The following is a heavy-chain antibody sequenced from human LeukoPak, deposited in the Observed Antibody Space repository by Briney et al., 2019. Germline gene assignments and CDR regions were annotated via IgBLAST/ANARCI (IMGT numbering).Heavy chain of an antibody. CDR1: GYSFTSYW. D-gene: IGHD6-13*01. J-gene: IGHJ4*02. Sequence: GESLKISCKGSGYSFTSYWIGWVRQMPGKGLEWMGIIYPGDSDTRYSPSFQGQVTISADKSISTAYLQWSSLKAPDTAMYYCAGSSLPSYSSSWYYFDYWGQGTLVTVSS. CDR3: AGSSLPSYSSSWYYFDY. CDR2: IYPGDSDT. V-gene: IGHV5-51*01.